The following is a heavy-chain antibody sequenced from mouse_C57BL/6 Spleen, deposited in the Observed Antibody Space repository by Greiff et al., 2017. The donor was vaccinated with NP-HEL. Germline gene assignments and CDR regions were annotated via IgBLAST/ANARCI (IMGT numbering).Heavy chain of an antibody. CDR1: GFTFSSYG. J-gene: IGHJ4*01. V-gene: IGHV5-6*02. D-gene: IGHD2-5*01. Sequence: DVMLVESGGDLVKPGGSLKLSCAASGFTFSSYGMSWVRQTPDKRLEWVATISSGGSYTYYPDSVKGRFTISRDNAKNTLYLQMSSLKSEDTAMYYCARGGIVTTRAYAMDYWGQGTSVTVSS. CDR2: ISSGGSYT. CDR3: ARGGIVTTRAYAMDY.